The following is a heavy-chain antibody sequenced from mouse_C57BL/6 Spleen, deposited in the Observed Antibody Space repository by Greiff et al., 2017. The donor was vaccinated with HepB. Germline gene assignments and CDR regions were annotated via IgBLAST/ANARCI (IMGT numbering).Heavy chain of an antibody. CDR3: ARNGTTVVATGNFDV. CDR2: INPNNGGT. Sequence: EVQLQQSGPELVKPGASVKIPCKASGYTFTDYNMDWVKQSHGKSLEWIGDINPNNGGTIYNQKFKGKATLTVDKSSSTAYMELRSLTSEDTAVYYCARNGTTVVATGNFDVWGTGTTVTVSS. V-gene: IGHV1-18*01. D-gene: IGHD1-1*01. J-gene: IGHJ1*03. CDR1: GYTFTDYN.